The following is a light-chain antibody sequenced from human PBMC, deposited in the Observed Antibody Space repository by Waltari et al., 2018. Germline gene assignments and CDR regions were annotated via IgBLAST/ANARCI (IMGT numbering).Light chain of an antibody. CDR3: SSYAHNNHFV. CDR2: EVT. V-gene: IGLV2-8*01. Sequence: QSVLTQPPSATGSPGQSVTIPCTGTNSDVGASNFVPWYPQHPGKVPKPLIYEVTKRPPGVPDRFSGSKSGNTASLTVSGLQADDEADYYCSSYAHNNHFVFGTGTKVTVL. J-gene: IGLJ1*01. CDR1: NSDVGASNF.